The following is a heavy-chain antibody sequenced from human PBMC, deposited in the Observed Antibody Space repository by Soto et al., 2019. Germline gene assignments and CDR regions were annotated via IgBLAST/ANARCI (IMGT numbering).Heavy chain of an antibody. V-gene: IGHV1-18*01. CDR1: GYTFSGYG. J-gene: IGHJ4*02. CDR3: ARSSSDYGDDGLSLGY. CDR2: ISAYNGNT. D-gene: IGHD4-17*01. Sequence: QVQLVQSGAEVKKPGASVKVSCKASGYTFSGYGINWVRQAPGQGLEWMGWISAYNGNTKYAQKFQGRVTMTTDTSTSTAHMELRSLRSDDTAVYFCARSSSDYGDDGLSLGYWAQGTLVTVSS.